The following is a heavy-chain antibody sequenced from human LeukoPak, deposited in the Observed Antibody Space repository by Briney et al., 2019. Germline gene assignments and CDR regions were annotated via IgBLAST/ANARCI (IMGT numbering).Heavy chain of an antibody. D-gene: IGHD3-3*02. J-gene: IGHJ4*02. CDR3: ASVLDIFGTPIDY. Sequence: PSETLSLTCAVSGGSFSTYFWSWIRQPPGKGLEWIGEINHSGSANYNPSLKSRVTISVDTSKNQFSLKLSSVTAADTAVYYCASVLDIFGTPIDYWGQGTLVTVSS. CDR1: GGSFSTYF. V-gene: IGHV4-34*01. CDR2: INHSGSA.